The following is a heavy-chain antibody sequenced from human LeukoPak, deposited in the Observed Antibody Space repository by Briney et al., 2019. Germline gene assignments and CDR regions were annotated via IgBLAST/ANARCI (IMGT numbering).Heavy chain of an antibody. CDR3: AKDPSSSWSSFDY. Sequence: PGGSLRLSCAASGFTFSSYGMSWVRQAPGKGLEWVSAISGSGGSTYYADSVKGRFTISRDNSKNTLYLQMNSLRAEDTAVYYCAKDPSSSWSSFDYWGQGTLVTVSS. J-gene: IGHJ4*02. CDR1: GFTFSSYG. CDR2: ISGSGGST. D-gene: IGHD6-13*01. V-gene: IGHV3-23*01.